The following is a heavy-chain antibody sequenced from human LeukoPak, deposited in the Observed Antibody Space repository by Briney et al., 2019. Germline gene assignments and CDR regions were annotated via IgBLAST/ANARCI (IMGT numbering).Heavy chain of an antibody. CDR1: GYTFTSYG. Sequence: ASVKVSCKASGYTFTSYGISWVRQAPGQGLEWMRWISAYNGNTNYAQKLQGRVTMTTDTSTSTAYMELRSLRSDDTAVYYCARDLWPQQPDYGMDVWGQGTTVTVSS. J-gene: IGHJ6*02. CDR2: ISAYNGNT. V-gene: IGHV1-18*01. CDR3: ARDLWPQQPDYGMDV. D-gene: IGHD6-13*01.